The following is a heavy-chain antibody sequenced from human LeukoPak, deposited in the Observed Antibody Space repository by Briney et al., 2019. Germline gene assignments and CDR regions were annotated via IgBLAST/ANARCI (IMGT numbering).Heavy chain of an antibody. D-gene: IGHD5-12*01. CDR2: IIPIFGTA. CDR1: GRTFSSYA. V-gene: IGHV1-69*01. J-gene: IGHJ4*02. CDR3: ARFLVATGSFDY. Sequence: SVKVSCKASGRTFSSYAISWVRQAPGQGLEWMGGIIPIFGTANYAQKFQGRVTITADESTSTAYMELSSLRSEDTAVYYCARFLVATGSFDYWGQGTLVTVYS.